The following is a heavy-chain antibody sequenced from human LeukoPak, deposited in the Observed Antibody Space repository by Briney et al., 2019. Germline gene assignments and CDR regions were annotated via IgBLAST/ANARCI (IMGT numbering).Heavy chain of an antibody. Sequence: GASVKVSCKASGFTFTSSAMQWVRQARGQRLEWIGWIVVGSGNTNYAQKFQERVTMTRDTSTSTAYMELRSLRSDDTAVYYCARDGHRRYHYDSSGREDAFDIWGQGTMVTVSS. J-gene: IGHJ3*02. CDR2: IVVGSGNT. CDR1: GFTFTSSA. D-gene: IGHD3-22*01. CDR3: ARDGHRRYHYDSSGREDAFDI. V-gene: IGHV1-58*02.